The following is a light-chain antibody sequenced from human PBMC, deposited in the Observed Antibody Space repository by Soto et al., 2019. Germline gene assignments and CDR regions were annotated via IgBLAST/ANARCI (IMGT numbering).Light chain of an antibody. J-gene: IGLJ2*01. V-gene: IGLV2-8*01. CDR3: ISYARNNDLV. CDR2: EVT. Sequence: QSALTQPPSASGSPGQSVTISCTGTSSDVGGYNYVSWYQQHPGKAPKLMIYEVTKRPSGVPDRFSGSKSGNTASLTVSGLQAYDEADYYCISYARNNDLVFGGGTKLTVL. CDR1: SSDVGGYNY.